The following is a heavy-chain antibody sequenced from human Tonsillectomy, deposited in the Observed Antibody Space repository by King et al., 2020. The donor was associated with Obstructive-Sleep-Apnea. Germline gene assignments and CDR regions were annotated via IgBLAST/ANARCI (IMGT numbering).Heavy chain of an antibody. J-gene: IGHJ4*02. V-gene: IGHV3-64*01. CDR1: GFNYSSDA. CDR2: IISNGGST. Sequence: VQLVESGGGLVQPRGSLRLSCAASGFNYSSDAMHWVRQAPGKGLEYVSSIISNGGSTYYANSVKVRFTISRDNSKNMRYLQMGSLRAEDMAVYYCARDTAPGPLRIAVAGTGFDYWGQGTLVTVSS. D-gene: IGHD6-19*01. CDR3: ARDTAPGPLRIAVAGTGFDY.